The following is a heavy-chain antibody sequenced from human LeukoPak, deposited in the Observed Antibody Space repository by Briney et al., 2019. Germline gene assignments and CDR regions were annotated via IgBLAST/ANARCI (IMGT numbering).Heavy chain of an antibody. CDR1: GFTLSNAW. CDR2: IKSKTDGGTP. J-gene: IGHJ4*02. D-gene: IGHD3-10*01. Sequence: GGSLRLSRAASGFTLSNAWMSWVRQAPGTGLEWVGRIKSKTDGGTPDYAAPVKGRFTISRDDSKNTLYLQMNSLKAEDTAVYSCTTYGVYGSGSYYTDYWGQGTLVTVSS. V-gene: IGHV3-15*01. CDR3: TTYGVYGSGSYYTDY.